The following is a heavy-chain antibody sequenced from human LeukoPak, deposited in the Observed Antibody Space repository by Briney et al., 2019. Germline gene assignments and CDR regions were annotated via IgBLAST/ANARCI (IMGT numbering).Heavy chain of an antibody. CDR2: IYYSGST. CDR1: GGSISSYY. J-gene: IGHJ6*02. CDR3: ARLSCSSTSCYYYGMDV. Sequence: PSETLSLTCTVSGGSISSYYWSWIRQPPGKGLEWIGYIYYSGSTNYNPSLKSRVTISVDTSKNQFSLKLSSVTAADTAVYYCARLSCSSTSCYYYGMDVWGQGTTVTVSS. D-gene: IGHD2-2*01. V-gene: IGHV4-59*08.